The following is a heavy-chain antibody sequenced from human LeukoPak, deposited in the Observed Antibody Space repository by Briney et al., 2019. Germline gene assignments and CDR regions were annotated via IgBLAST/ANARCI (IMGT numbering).Heavy chain of an antibody. J-gene: IGHJ4*02. CDR1: GFTVSSNY. D-gene: IGHD4-17*01. CDR3: AREMTTVTSFDY. Sequence: GGSLRLSCAASGFTVSSNYMSWVRQAPGKGLEWVSVIYSGGSTYYADSVNGRFTISRDNSKNTLYLQMNSLRAEDTAVYYCAREMTTVTSFDYWGQGTLVTVSS. CDR2: IYSGGST. V-gene: IGHV3-66*01.